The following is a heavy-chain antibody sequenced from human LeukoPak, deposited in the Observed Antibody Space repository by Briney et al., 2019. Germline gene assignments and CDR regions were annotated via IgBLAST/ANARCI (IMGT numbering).Heavy chain of an antibody. J-gene: IGHJ5*02. CDR3: AILSDWFDP. CDR2: MNPNSGNT. D-gene: IGHD2-21*01. CDR1: GYTFTSYD. V-gene: IGHV1-8*01. Sequence: ASVKVSCKASGYTFTSYDINWVRQATGQGLEWMGWMNPNSGNTGYAQKFQGRVTMTRDTSISTAYMELSRLRSDDTAVYYCAILSDWFDPWGQGTLVTVSS.